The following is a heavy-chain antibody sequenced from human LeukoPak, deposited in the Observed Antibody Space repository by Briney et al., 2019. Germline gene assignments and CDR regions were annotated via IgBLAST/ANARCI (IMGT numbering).Heavy chain of an antibody. CDR2: INHSGST. CDR3: ARGIAAAGTKPIDY. J-gene: IGHJ4*02. CDR1: GGSFSGYN. Sequence: SETLSLTCAVYGGSFSGYNWSWIRQPPGKGLEWIGEINHSGSTNYNPSLKSRVTISVDTSKNQFSLKLSSVTAADTAVYYCARGIAAAGTKPIDYWGQGTLVTVSS. D-gene: IGHD6-13*01. V-gene: IGHV4-34*01.